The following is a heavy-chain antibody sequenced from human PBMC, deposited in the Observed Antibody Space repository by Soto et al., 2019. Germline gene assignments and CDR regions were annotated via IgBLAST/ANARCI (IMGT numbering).Heavy chain of an antibody. Sequence: SETLSLTCTVSGGSISSYYWSWIRQPPGKGLEWIGYIYYSGSTNYNPSLKSRVTISVDTSKNQFSLKLSSVTAADTAVYYCARHVFWQWPRLGYFDYWGQGTLVTVSS. V-gene: IGHV4-59*08. CDR1: GGSISSYY. J-gene: IGHJ4*02. CDR3: ARHVFWQWPRLGYFDY. D-gene: IGHD6-19*01. CDR2: IYYSGST.